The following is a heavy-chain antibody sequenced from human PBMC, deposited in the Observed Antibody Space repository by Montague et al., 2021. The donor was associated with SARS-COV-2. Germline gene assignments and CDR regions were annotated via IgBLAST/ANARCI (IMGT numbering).Heavy chain of an antibody. V-gene: IGHV4-59*01. CDR2: IYDGGAV. D-gene: IGHD4-23*01. CDR1: GGSITGYY. CDR3: VRDHPYGGPRGAYDI. Sequence: SETLSPTSTVSGGSITGYYWSWLRRSPGKGLEWIAYIYDGGAVNYNPSLGSRVTISTDTSKNQLSLKVNSVTAADTAVYYCVRDHPYGGPRGAYDIWGQGTVVTVSS. J-gene: IGHJ3*02.